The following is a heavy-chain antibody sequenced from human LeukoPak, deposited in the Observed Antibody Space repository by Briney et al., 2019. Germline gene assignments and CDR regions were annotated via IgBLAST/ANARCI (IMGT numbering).Heavy chain of an antibody. CDR3: ARDEALGY. D-gene: IGHD3-16*01. CDR1: GFTFSIYS. J-gene: IGHJ4*02. Sequence: GGSLRLSCAASGFTFSIYSMNWVRQAPGKALEWVSSISSGSSYIYYADSVEGRFTISRGNAKNSLYLQMNSLRAEDTAVYYCARDEALGYWGQGTLVTVSS. CDR2: ISSGSSYI. V-gene: IGHV3-21*01.